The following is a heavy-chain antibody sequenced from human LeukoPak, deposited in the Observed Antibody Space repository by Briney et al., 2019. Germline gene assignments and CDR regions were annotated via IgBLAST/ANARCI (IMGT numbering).Heavy chain of an antibody. CDR1: GFTFSSYG. D-gene: IGHD1-26*01. V-gene: IGHV3-23*01. CDR3: AKDLKGRYSGSYFDY. J-gene: IGHJ4*02. Sequence: PGGSLRLSCAASGFTFSSYGMSWVCQAPGKGLEWVSAISGSGGSTYYADSVKGRFTISRDNSKNTLYLQMNSLRAEDTAVYYCAKDLKGRYSGSYFDYWGQGTLVTVSS. CDR2: ISGSGGST.